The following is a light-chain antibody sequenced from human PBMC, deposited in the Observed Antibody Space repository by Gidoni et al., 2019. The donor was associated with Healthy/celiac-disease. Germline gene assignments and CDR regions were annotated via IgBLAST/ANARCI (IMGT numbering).Light chain of an antibody. CDR1: QRVSSN. V-gene: IGKV3-15*01. J-gene: IGKJ2*01. CDR3: QQYNNWPPYT. Sequence: DIVMTQSPATLPVSPGDRAIIPCRASQRVSSNLAWYQQKPGQAPRLLIYGASTRATGIPARFSGGGSGTEFTLTISSLQSEDFAVYYCQQYNNWPPYTFGQGTKLEIK. CDR2: GAS.